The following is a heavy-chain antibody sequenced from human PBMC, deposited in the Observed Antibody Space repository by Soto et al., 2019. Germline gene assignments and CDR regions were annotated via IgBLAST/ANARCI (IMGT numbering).Heavy chain of an antibody. CDR2: IITILGIA. J-gene: IGHJ4*02. V-gene: IGHV1-69*04. CDR3: ARDPRVATIWAVDDY. CDR1: GATSSSNI. Sequence: WASVKVSSKASGATSSSNIISWVRQALGKGFKWMGRIITILGIANYAQKFQGGVTITADKSTSTAYMELSSLRSEDTAVYYCARDPRVATIWAVDDYWGQGTLVTVSS. D-gene: IGHD5-12*01.